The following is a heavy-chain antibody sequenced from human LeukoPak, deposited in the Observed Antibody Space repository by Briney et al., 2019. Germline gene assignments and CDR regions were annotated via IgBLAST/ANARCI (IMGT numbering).Heavy chain of an antibody. V-gene: IGHV4-4*07. J-gene: IGHJ4*02. CDR2: IYTSGST. Sequence: SETLSLTCTVSGGSISSYYWSWIRQPAGKGLEWIGRIYTSGSTNYNPSLKSRVTMSVDTSKNQFSLKLNSVTAADTAVYYCARVSGYDWESFYDYWGQGTLVTVSS. CDR3: ARVSGYDWESFYDY. CDR1: GGSISSYY. D-gene: IGHD5-12*01.